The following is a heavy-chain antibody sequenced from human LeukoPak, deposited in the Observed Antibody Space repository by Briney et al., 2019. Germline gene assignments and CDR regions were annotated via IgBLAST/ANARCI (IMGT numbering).Heavy chain of an antibody. D-gene: IGHD2-2*01. CDR3: ARAGCSSTSCYVSSYYFDY. CDR2: IWYDGSNK. V-gene: IGHV3-33*01. CDR1: GFTFSSYG. Sequence: GGSLRLSCAASGFTFSSYGMHWVRQAPGKGLEWVAVIWYDGSNKYYADSVKGRFTVSRDNSKNTLYLQMNSLRAEDTAVYYCARAGCSSTSCYVSSYYFDYWGQGTLVTVSS. J-gene: IGHJ4*02.